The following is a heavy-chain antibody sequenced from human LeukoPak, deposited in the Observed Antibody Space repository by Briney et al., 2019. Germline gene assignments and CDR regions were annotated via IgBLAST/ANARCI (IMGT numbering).Heavy chain of an antibody. D-gene: IGHD3-22*01. Sequence: GGSLRLSCAASGYTFSIYAMVWVPQAPGKGLQWVSSITSSGDGTYYADSVKCRFTISIDNSENMLYLQMNSLRVEDTAVYYCAKDRPNYYGSNGHYYRRDGDYWGQGTLVTVSS. CDR3: AKDRPNYYGSNGHYYRRDGDY. J-gene: IGHJ4*02. CDR2: ITSSGDGT. V-gene: IGHV3-23*01. CDR1: GYTFSIYA.